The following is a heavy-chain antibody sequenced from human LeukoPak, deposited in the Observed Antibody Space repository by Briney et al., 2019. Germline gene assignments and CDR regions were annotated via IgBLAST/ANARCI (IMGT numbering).Heavy chain of an antibody. CDR2: INSDGSST. J-gene: IGHJ4*02. CDR3: ARDIVDYYDSSGYYPGY. D-gene: IGHD3-22*01. V-gene: IGHV3-74*01. CDR1: GFTFSSYW. Sequence: GGSLRPSCAASGFTFSSYWMHWVRQAPGKGLVWVSRINSDGSSTSYADSVKGRFTISRDNAKNSPYLQMNSLRAEDTAVYYCARDIVDYYDSSGYYPGYWGQGTLVTVSS.